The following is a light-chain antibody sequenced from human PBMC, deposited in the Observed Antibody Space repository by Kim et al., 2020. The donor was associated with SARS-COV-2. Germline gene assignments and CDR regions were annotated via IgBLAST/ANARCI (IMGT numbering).Light chain of an antibody. J-gene: IGKJ2*01. CDR2: DAS. V-gene: IGKV1-5*01. Sequence: DIQMTQSPSTQSASVGDRVTITCRASQSISGWVAWYQQKPGKAPKLLIYDASRLQSGVPSRFSGSGSGTDFTLTISSLQPDDFATYYCQQYSSYSRTFGQGTSWRS. CDR3: QQYSSYSRT. CDR1: QSISGW.